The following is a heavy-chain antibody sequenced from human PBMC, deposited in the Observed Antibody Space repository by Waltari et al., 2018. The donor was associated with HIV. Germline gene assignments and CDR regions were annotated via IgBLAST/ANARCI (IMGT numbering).Heavy chain of an antibody. Sequence: QVQVVQSGAEVKKPVASVKVSCKASGYTFTGYYMHWVGQAPGQGLEWMGCINPKTGATNSAQNFQGRVTMTRDTSISTVYRELSRLISDDTAVYYCALGYGGQTAFDYWGQGTLVTVSS. V-gene: IGHV1-2*02. CDR3: ALGYGGQTAFDY. CDR2: INPKTGAT. J-gene: IGHJ4*02. D-gene: IGHD4-17*01. CDR1: GYTFTGYY.